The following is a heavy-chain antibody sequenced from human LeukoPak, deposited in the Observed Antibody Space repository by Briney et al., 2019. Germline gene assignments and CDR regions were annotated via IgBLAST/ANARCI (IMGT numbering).Heavy chain of an antibody. CDR3: ARLADYDSSGYFDY. D-gene: IGHD3-22*01. J-gene: IGHJ4*02. CDR1: GFTFSSYE. CDR2: ISSSGSTI. Sequence: GGSLRLSCAASGFTFSSYEMNWVRQAPGKGLEWVSYISSSGSTIYYADSVKGRFTISRDNAENSLYLQMNSLRGEDTAVYYCARLADYDSSGYFDYWGQGTLVTVSS. V-gene: IGHV3-48*03.